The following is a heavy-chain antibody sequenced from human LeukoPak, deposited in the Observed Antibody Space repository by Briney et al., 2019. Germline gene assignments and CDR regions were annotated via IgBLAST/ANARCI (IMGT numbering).Heavy chain of an antibody. CDR3: ARDLNWGQVDY. J-gene: IGHJ4*02. CDR1: GYTFSGHW. D-gene: IGHD7-27*01. V-gene: IGHV3-74*01. CDR2: INGDGSAT. Sequence: GGSLRLSCAASGYTFSGHWLYWLRQAPGKGLAWVSRINGDGSATNYAESMEGRFTISRDNAKNIVYLQMNSLREDDTAIYYCARDLNWGQVDYWGQGTLVTVSS.